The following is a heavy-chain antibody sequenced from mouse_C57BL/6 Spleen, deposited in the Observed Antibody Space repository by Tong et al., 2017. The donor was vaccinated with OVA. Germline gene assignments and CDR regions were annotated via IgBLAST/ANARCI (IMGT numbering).Heavy chain of an antibody. CDR3: ARRPTGTWDY. CDR1: EYEFPSHD. J-gene: IGHJ2*01. CDR2: INSDGGST. V-gene: IGHV5-2*01. Sequence: EVQLQESGGGLVQPGESLKLSCESNEYEFPSHDMSWVRKTPEKRLELVAAINSDGGSTYYPDSVKGRFTISRDNAKNTLYLQMSSLKSEDTAMYYCARRPTGTWDYWGQGTTLTVSS. D-gene: IGHD4-1*01.